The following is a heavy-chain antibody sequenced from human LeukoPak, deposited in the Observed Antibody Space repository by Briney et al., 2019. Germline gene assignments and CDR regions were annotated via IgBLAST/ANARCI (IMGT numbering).Heavy chain of an antibody. CDR1: GFTFSSYA. CDR3: TSHGSTYYFDY. V-gene: IGHV3-48*03. CDR2: ISISGVTK. D-gene: IGHD5/OR15-5a*01. J-gene: IGHJ4*02. Sequence: GGSLRLSCAASGFTFSSYAMSWVRQAPGKGLEWISYISISGVTKYYADSVRGRFTVSRDNARDSLYLQMDSLRAEDTATYYCTSHGSTYYFDYCGQGTQVTVSS.